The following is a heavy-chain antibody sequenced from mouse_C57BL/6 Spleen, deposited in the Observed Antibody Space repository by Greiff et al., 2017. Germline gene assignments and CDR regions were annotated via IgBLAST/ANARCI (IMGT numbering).Heavy chain of an antibody. J-gene: IGHJ4*01. V-gene: IGHV1-59*01. CDR2: IDPSDSYT. Sequence: VQLQQPGAELVRPGPSVKLSCKASGYTFTSYWMHWVKQRPGQGLEWIGVIDPSDSYTNYNQKFKGKATLTVDTSSSTAYMQLSSLTSEDSAVYYCASSYYYGSSRYAMDYWGQGTSVTVSS. CDR1: GYTFTSYW. D-gene: IGHD1-1*01. CDR3: ASSYYYGSSRYAMDY.